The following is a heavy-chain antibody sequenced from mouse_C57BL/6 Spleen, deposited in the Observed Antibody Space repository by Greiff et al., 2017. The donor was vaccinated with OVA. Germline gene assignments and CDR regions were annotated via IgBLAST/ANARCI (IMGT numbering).Heavy chain of an antibody. J-gene: IGHJ2*01. CDR1: GYTFTSYW. CDR3: TCVSTTVGGFDY. D-gene: IGHD1-1*01. V-gene: IGHV1-5*01. Sequence: EVQLVESGTVLARPGASVKMSCKTSGYTFTSYWMHWVKQRPGQGLEWIGAIYPGNSDTSYNQKFKGKAKLTALTSASTAYMELSSLTNEDSAVYYCTCVSTTVGGFDYWGQGTTLTVSS. CDR2: IYPGNSDT.